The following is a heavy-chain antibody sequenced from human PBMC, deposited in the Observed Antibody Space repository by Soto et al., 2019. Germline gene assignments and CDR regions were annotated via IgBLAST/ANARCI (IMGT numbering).Heavy chain of an antibody. Sequence: ASVKVSWKASGCTFTSYYMHWVGQAPGQGLEWMGIMNPSGGSTRYPQKFQGRATMTREPSRSTVYMELSCLRSEDTPASPCARDALAPARRDDFDIWG. CDR3: ARDALAPARRDDFDI. V-gene: IGHV1-46*01. D-gene: IGHD2-2*01. CDR1: GCTFTSYY. CDR2: MNPSGGST. J-gene: IGHJ3*02.